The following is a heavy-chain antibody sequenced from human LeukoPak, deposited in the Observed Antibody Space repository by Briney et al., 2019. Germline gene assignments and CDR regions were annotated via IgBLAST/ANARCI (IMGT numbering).Heavy chain of an antibody. CDR2: ITTRSAI. CDR1: GFTFSSYS. Sequence: PGGSLRLSCAASGFTFSSYSMNWVRQAPGKGLEWVSYITTRSAIYYADSVKGRFTIPRDNAKDSLYLQMNSLRADDTAVYYCARVRGAGLQYYYMDVWGKGTTVTVSS. J-gene: IGHJ6*03. D-gene: IGHD1-26*01. CDR3: ARVRGAGLQYYYMDV. V-gene: IGHV3-48*01.